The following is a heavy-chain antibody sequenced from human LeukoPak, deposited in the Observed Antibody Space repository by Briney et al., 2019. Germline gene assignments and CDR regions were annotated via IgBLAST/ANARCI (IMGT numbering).Heavy chain of an antibody. CDR3: ARDMIAARGLSYYYYGMDV. Sequence: GGSLRLSCAASGFTFSSDWMHWVRQAPGKGLVWVSRINNDGSTTAYADSVKGRFTISRDNAKNTLYLQMNSLRVEDTAVYYCARDMIAARGLSYYYYGMDVWGQGTTVTVSS. J-gene: IGHJ6*02. CDR1: GFTFSSDW. V-gene: IGHV3-74*01. CDR2: INNDGSTT. D-gene: IGHD6-6*01.